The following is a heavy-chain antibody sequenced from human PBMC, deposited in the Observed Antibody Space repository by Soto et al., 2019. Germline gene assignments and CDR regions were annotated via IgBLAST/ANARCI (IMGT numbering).Heavy chain of an antibody. CDR2: ISGSGGST. J-gene: IGHJ6*02. D-gene: IGHD6-13*01. Sequence: LRLSCAASGFTFSSYAMSWVRQAPGKGLEWVSAISGSGGSTYYADSVKGRFTISRDSSKNTLYLQMNSLRAEDTAVYYCAKDIAAAGTWGYYYYGMDVWGQGTTVTVSS. CDR1: GFTFSSYA. CDR3: AKDIAAAGTWGYYYYGMDV. V-gene: IGHV3-23*01.